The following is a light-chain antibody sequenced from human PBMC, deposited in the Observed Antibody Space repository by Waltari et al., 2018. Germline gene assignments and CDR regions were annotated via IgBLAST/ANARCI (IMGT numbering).Light chain of an antibody. CDR2: QVS. Sequence: QSALTQLPSASGSPGQSVTMSCTGTSSDVGGVNYVSWYQQHPGKAPKPLIDQVSKRPSGVPDRFSGSKSGNTASLTVSGLQAEDEAEYFCTSHAGTNSVFGGGTKLTVL. V-gene: IGLV2-8*01. CDR1: SSDVGGVNY. J-gene: IGLJ3*02. CDR3: TSHAGTNSV.